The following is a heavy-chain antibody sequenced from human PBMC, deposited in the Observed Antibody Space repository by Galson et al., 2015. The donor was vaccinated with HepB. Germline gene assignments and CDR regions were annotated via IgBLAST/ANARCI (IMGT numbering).Heavy chain of an antibody. CDR3: ARVPGQQLVQIQYFQH. Sequence: SLRLSCAASGFTFSSYAMHWVRQAPGKGLEWVAVISYDGSNKYYADSVKGRFTISRDNSKNTLYLQMNSLRAEDTAVYYCARVPGQQLVQIQYFQHWGQGTLVTVSS. J-gene: IGHJ1*01. D-gene: IGHD6-13*01. V-gene: IGHV3-30-3*01. CDR1: GFTFSSYA. CDR2: ISYDGSNK.